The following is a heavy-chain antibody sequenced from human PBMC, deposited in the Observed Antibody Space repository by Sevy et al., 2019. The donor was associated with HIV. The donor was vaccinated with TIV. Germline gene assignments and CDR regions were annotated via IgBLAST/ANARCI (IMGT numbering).Heavy chain of an antibody. CDR1: GFTVNDKY. V-gene: IGHV3-66*02. CDR2: IFSSGST. J-gene: IGHJ4*02. CDR3: VSLFLSYRSGWSYFDY. Sequence: GGSLRLSCAISGFTVNDKYIIWVRQAPGKGLEWVSVIFSSGSTYYADSAKGRFTISRDNSKNTVYLQMNSVGAEETAVYYCVSLFLSYRSGWSYFDYWGQGTLVTVSS. D-gene: IGHD6-19*01.